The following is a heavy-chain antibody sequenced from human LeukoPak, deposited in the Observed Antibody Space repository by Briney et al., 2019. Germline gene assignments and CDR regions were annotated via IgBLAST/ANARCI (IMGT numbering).Heavy chain of an antibody. J-gene: IGHJ4*02. D-gene: IGHD5-18*01. CDR1: GFTFSSYW. CDR3: ARSPSWIQLWFDY. V-gene: IGHV3-7*01. CDR2: IKQDGSEK. Sequence: GGSLRLSCAASGFTFSSYWMSWVRQAPGKGLEWVANIKQDGSEKYYVDSVKGRFTISRDNAKNSLYLQMNSLRAEDTAVYYCARSPSWIQLWFDYWGQGTLVTVSS.